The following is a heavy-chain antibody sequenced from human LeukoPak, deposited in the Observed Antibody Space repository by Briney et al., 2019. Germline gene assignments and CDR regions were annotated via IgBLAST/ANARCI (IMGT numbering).Heavy chain of an antibody. J-gene: IGHJ5*02. CDR3: ARDKSSGFHNWFDP. CDR1: GGFISTYY. D-gene: IGHD3-22*01. CDR2: IYGSGNS. V-gene: IGHV4-4*07. Sequence: SETLSLTCTVSGGFISTYYWSWIRQPAGKGLEWMGRIYGSGNSDYNPSLKSRVTMSVDTSKNQFSLKLNSATAADTAVYYCARDKSSGFHNWFDPWSQGTLVTVSS.